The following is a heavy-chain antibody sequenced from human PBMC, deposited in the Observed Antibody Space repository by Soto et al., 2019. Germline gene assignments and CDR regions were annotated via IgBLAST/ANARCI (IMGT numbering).Heavy chain of an antibody. Sequence: ASVKVSCKASGYTFTNYYMHWVRQAPGQGLEWMGVIHYSGATPTYAQKFQGRVTISRDTSASTAYMELTSLRSEDTAVYYCARDTGDGTFDFWGQGTLVTVSS. V-gene: IGHV1-46*01. CDR3: ARDTGDGTFDF. J-gene: IGHJ4*02. CDR2: IHYSGATP. CDR1: GYTFTNYY. D-gene: IGHD7-27*01.